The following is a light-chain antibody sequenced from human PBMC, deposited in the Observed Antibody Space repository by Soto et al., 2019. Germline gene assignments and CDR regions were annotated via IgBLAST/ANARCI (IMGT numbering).Light chain of an antibody. V-gene: IGLV1-40*01. CDR2: EDI. CDR3: QSYDSSMSAVV. J-gene: IGLJ2*01. CDR1: SSNIGARYE. Sequence: QSVLTQPPSVSGAPGQTVTISCTGSSSNIGARYEVHWYQQLPGTAPKLLIYEDIKRPSGVPDRFSGSKSGASASLAITGLLSEDEAEYYCQSYDSSMSAVVFGGGTKLNVL.